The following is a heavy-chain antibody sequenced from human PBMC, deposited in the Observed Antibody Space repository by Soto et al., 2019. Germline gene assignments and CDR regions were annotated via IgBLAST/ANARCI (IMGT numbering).Heavy chain of an antibody. CDR1: GYSFTRYG. CDR2: INTYNCNT. D-gene: IGHD3-16*01. Sequence: ASVKVSCKASGYSFTRYGIAWARQAPGQGLEWMGWINTYNCNTNYAQNLQGRVTLTTDTSTSTAYMELTSLRSNDTAIYYCAMVDVYVTPSPQDVWGQGTTVTVSS. CDR3: AMVDVYVTPSPQDV. J-gene: IGHJ6*02. V-gene: IGHV1-18*01.